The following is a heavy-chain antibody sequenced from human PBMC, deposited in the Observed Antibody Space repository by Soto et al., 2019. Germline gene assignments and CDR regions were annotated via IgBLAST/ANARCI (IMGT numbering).Heavy chain of an antibody. CDR2: IKSKTDGGTT. V-gene: IGHV3-15*01. Sequence: GSLRLSCAASGFTFSNAWMSWVRQAPGKGLEWVGRIKSKTDGGTTDYAAPVKGRFTISRDDSKNTLYLQMNSLKTEDTAVYYCTTAFSPDDQFFDYWGQGTLVTVSS. CDR3: TTAFSPDDQFFDY. CDR1: GFTFSNAW. D-gene: IGHD3-16*01. J-gene: IGHJ4*02.